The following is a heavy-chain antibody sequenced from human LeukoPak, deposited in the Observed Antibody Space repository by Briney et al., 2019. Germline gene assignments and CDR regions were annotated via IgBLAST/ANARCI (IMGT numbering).Heavy chain of an antibody. CDR1: GGTFSSYA. CDR2: IIPIFGTA. CDR3: ARDRREYSSSSAYAFDI. V-gene: IGHV1-69*05. D-gene: IGHD6-6*01. J-gene: IGHJ3*02. Sequence: ASVKVSCKASGGTFSSYAISWVRQAPGQGLEWMGGIIPIFGTANYAQKFQVRVTITTDESTSTAYMELSSLRSEDTAVYYCARDRREYSSSSAYAFDIWGQGTMVTVSS.